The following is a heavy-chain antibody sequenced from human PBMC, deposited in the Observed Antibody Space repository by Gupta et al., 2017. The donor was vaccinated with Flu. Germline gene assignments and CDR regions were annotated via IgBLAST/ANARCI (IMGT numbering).Heavy chain of an antibody. J-gene: IGHJ4*02. CDR1: AFIFSSYW. CDR3: ASIHSTYFDY. D-gene: IGHD6-13*01. V-gene: IGHV3-74*01. Sequence: EVHLVVFGRGFVQPGVRLSLSCAASAFIFSSYWRHWVRQAPGEGLVWVSRINSDRFSISYADSVKGRFTISRDNAKNTLYLQMSGLRAEDTAVYYCASIHSTYFDYWGQGTLVTVSS. CDR2: INSDRFSI.